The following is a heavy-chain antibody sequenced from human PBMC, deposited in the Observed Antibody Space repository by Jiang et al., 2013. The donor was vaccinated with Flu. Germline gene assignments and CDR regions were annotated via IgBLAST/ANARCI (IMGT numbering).Heavy chain of an antibody. CDR2: INPSSDIT. CDR1: GYTLTHYY. J-gene: IGHJ4*02. D-gene: IGHD6-13*01. Sequence: SGAEVKKPGASLRVSCKASGYTLTHYYIHWVRQAPGQGLDWLGFINPSSDITVYAQKFQGRVTMTRDTSTNTVYMDLTSLRSEDTAVYYCARDSRKPQQLIPYLDYWGQGTQVTVSA. V-gene: IGHV1-46*01. CDR3: ARDSRKPQQLIPYLDY.